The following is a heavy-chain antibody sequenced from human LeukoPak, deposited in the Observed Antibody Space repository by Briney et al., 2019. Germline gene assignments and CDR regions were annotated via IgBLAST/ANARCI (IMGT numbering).Heavy chain of an antibody. J-gene: IGHJ4*02. CDR3: AKDSDPFRYFDWLGRFDY. CDR2: ISWNSGSI. Sequence: GGSLRLSCAASGFTFDDYAMHWVRQAPGKGLEWVSGISWNSGSIGYADSVKGRFTISRDNAKNSLYLQMSSLRAEDTALYYCAKDSDPFRYFDWLGRFDYWGQGTLVTVSS. CDR1: GFTFDDYA. V-gene: IGHV3-9*01. D-gene: IGHD3-9*01.